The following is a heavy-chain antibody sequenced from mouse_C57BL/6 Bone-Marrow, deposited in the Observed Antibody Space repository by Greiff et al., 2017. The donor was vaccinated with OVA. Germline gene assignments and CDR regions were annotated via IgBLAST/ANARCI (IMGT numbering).Heavy chain of an antibody. J-gene: IGHJ2*01. V-gene: IGHV5-6*01. Sequence: EVKLQESGGDLVKPGGSLKLSCAASGFTFSSYGMSWVRQTPDKRLEWVATISSGGSYTYYPDSVKGRFTISRDNAKNTLYLQMSSLKSEDTAMYYCARHSNLDYWGQGTTLTVSS. CDR3: ARHSNLDY. CDR1: GFTFSSYG. D-gene: IGHD2-5*01. CDR2: ISSGGSYT.